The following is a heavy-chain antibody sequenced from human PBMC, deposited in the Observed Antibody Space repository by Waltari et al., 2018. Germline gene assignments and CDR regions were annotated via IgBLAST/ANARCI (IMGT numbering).Heavy chain of an antibody. CDR3: AMSGSYYPWGAFDI. D-gene: IGHD1-26*01. V-gene: IGHV1-69*13. J-gene: IGHJ3*02. CDR2: IIPIVGTA. CDR1: GGTFSSYA. Sequence: QVQLVQSGAEVKKPGSSVKVSCKASGGTFSSYAISWVRQAPGQGLEWMGGIIPIVGTANYARKFQGRVTITADESTSTAYMELSSLRSEDTAVYYCAMSGSYYPWGAFDIWGQGTMVTVAS.